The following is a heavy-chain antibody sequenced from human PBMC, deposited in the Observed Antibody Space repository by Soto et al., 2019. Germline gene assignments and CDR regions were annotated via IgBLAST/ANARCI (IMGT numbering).Heavy chain of an antibody. CDR2: ISYDGSNK. J-gene: IGHJ4*02. V-gene: IGHV3-30-3*01. CDR3: ARDPVPEIHMYFDY. CDR1: GFTFSSYA. Sequence: GESLKISCAASGFTFSSYAMHWVRQAPGKGLEWVAVISYDGSNKYYADSVKGRFTISRDNSKNTLYLQMNSLRAEDTAVYYCARDPVPEIHMYFDYWGQGTLVTVSS. D-gene: IGHD2-2*01.